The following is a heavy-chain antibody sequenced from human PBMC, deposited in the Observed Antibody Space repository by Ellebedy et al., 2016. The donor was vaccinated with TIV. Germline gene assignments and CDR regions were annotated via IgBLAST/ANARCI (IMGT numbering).Heavy chain of an antibody. D-gene: IGHD3-3*01. CDR2: IYYSGST. Sequence: MPGGSLRLCCSVSGGSVSANNFFWGWIRQPPGTGLEWSGSIYYSGSTYYSPSLKSRVTISVDTSKNQFSLNLSSVTAADTAVYYCARVLRGGRYGDYFDYWGQGTLVTVSS. CDR1: GGSVSANNFF. J-gene: IGHJ4*02. CDR3: ARVLRGGRYGDYFDY. V-gene: IGHV4-39*07.